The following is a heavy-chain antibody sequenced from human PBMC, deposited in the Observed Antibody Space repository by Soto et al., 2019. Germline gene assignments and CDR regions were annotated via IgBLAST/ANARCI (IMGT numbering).Heavy chain of an antibody. CDR3: ARRLRRGPGNWFDP. CDR2: MNPISENT. D-gene: IGHD2-21*02. Sequence: QVQLVQSGAEVKKPGASVKVSCKASGYTFTSHDINWVRQATGQGLEWMGWMNPISENTGHAQKFQGRVTMTRNTSISTAYMELSSLRSEDTAVYYCARRLRRGPGNWFDPWGQGTLVTVSS. J-gene: IGHJ5*02. CDR1: GYTFTSHD. V-gene: IGHV1-8*01.